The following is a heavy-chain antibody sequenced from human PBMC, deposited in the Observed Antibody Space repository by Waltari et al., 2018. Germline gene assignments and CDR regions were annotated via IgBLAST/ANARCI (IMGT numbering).Heavy chain of an antibody. D-gene: IGHD3-10*01. V-gene: IGHV1-69*08. CDR3: ATVDEMVRGYLES. Sequence: QVQLVQSGAEVKKPGSSVKVSCKASADIFDRHPITWVRQAPGQGLEWMGRIIPNVGRANYAQQVQGRLTIIADKSTSAVFMELSNLRSEDTAVYYCATVDEMVRGYLESWGQGTLVTVSS. CDR2: IIPNVGRA. CDR1: ADIFDRHP. J-gene: IGHJ4*01.